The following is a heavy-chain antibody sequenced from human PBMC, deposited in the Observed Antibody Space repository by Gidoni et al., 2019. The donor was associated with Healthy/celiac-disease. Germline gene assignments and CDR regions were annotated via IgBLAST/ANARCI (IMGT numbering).Heavy chain of an antibody. D-gene: IGHD3-10*01. Sequence: QVQLHQLGAGRLKTSETLYLTRAVYGGYFSGYYWCWIRRPPGKGLEWLGELNHRGSTNYNPSRKSRVTISVDTSKSQFSLKLSSVTAADTAVYYCASSSTFGYYYGMDVWGQGTTVTVSS. CDR2: LNHRGST. CDR1: GGYFSGYY. V-gene: IGHV4-34*01. J-gene: IGHJ6*02. CDR3: ASSSTFGYYYGMDV.